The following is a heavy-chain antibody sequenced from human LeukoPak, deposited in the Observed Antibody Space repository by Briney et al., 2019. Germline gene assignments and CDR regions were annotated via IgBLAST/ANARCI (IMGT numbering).Heavy chain of an antibody. CDR1: GFTFSSYE. V-gene: IGHV3-48*03. Sequence: GGSLRLSCAASGFTFSSYEVNWVRQAPGKGLEWISYISGSGSTIYYADSVKGRFTISRDNAKNTLYLQMNSLRAEDTAVYYCAREGLQSYYMDVWGKGTTVTVSS. J-gene: IGHJ6*03. D-gene: IGHD4-11*01. CDR2: ISGSGSTI. CDR3: AREGLQSYYMDV.